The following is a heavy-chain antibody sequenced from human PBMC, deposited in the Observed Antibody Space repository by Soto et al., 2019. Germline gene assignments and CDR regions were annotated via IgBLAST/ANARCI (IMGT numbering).Heavy chain of an antibody. CDR3: ARLSDADDGGGYWTFDI. J-gene: IGHJ3*02. CDR1: GYSFTNSW. V-gene: IGHV5-10-1*01. CDR2: IDLSDSYI. D-gene: IGHD3-22*01. Sequence: LGESLKISCEASGYSFTNSWISWVRQMPGKDLEWMARIDLSDSYIDYNPSLKGHVTVSTDKSITTAYLQWSSLRASDTAMYCCARLSDADDGGGYWTFDIWGQGTMVTVSS.